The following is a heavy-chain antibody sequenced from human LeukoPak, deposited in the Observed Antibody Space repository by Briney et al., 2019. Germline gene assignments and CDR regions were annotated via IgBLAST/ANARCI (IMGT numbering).Heavy chain of an antibody. CDR3: AKDLNTTGTTHFDY. CDR1: GGSISSSSYY. V-gene: IGHV4-39*07. CDR2: IYYSGST. J-gene: IGHJ4*02. D-gene: IGHD1-1*01. Sequence: PSETLSLTCTVSGGSISSSSYYWGWIRQPPGKGLEWIGSIYYSGSTYYNPSLKSRVTISVDTSKNQFSLKLSSVTAADTAVYYCAKDLNTTGTTHFDYWGQGTLVTVSS.